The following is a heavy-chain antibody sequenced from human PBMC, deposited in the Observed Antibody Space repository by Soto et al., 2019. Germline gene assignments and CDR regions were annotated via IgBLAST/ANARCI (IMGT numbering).Heavy chain of an antibody. V-gene: IGHV4-31*03. CDR1: GDSLGTAGYY. CDR3: ARDLASRGIGASDN. D-gene: IGHD3-10*01. Sequence: QVHLQESGPGLVKPSQTLSLTCNVSGDSLGTAGYYWNWIRQAPGKGLEWIGSIHKSGNTDYNPSLKSRLTLSMGTSDNLVFLRLSSVTAADTAVYYCARDLASRGIGASDNWGRGTLVTVSS. CDR2: IHKSGNT. J-gene: IGHJ4*02.